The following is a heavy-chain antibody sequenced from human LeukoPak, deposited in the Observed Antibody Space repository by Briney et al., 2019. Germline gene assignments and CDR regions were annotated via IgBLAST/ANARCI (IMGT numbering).Heavy chain of an antibody. V-gene: IGHV3-30*03. CDR1: GFTFSRVV. D-gene: IGHD6-19*01. Sequence: PGRSLRLSCAAAGFTFSRVVMHWVSQAPGKGLEWVAVTSSDGTKKYYGDSVKGRFTISRDNSKDTLYLQMNSLRGEDTAVYYCARDAEGVGVAGTHFWWGEGTLVTVSS. CDR3: ARDAEGVGVAGTHFW. J-gene: IGHJ4*02. CDR2: TSSDGTKK.